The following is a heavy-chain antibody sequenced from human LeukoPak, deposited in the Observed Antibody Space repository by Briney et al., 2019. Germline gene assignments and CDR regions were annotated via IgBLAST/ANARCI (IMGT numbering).Heavy chain of an antibody. CDR3: ARSGDYDHDAFDI. V-gene: IGHV4-34*01. Sequence: SETLSLTCAVYGGSFSGYYWSWIRQPPGKGLEWIGEINHSGSTNYNPSLKGRVTISVDTSKNQFSLKLSSVTAADTAVYYCARSGDYDHDAFDIWGQGTMVTVSS. CDR2: INHSGST. CDR1: GGSFSGYY. J-gene: IGHJ3*02. D-gene: IGHD4-17*01.